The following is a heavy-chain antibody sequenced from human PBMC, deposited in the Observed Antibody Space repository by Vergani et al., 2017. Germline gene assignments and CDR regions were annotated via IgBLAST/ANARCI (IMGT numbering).Heavy chain of an antibody. D-gene: IGHD3-3*01. J-gene: IGHJ3*02. CDR1: GFTFSSYA. Sequence: EVQLLESGGGLVQPGGSLRLSCAASGFTFSSYAMSWVRQAPGKGLEWVSAISGSGGSTYYADSVKGRFTISRDNSKNTLYLQMNSLRAEDTAVYYCACVFGGARAAFDIWGQGRMVTVSS. CDR2: ISGSGGST. V-gene: IGHV3-23*01. CDR3: ACVFGGARAAFDI.